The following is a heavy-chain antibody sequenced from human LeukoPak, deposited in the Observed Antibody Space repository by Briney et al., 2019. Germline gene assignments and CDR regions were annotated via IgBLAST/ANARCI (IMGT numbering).Heavy chain of an antibody. D-gene: IGHD1-26*01. Sequence: GGSLRLSCAASGFTFDDYTMHWVRQAPGKVLEWVSLISWDGVSTYYADSVKGRCTISRDNSKNSLYLQLSSLRTEDTAFYYCAKDGGSGATRPIDFWGQGTLVTVSS. CDR3: AKDGGSGATRPIDF. CDR1: GFTFDDYT. J-gene: IGHJ4*02. V-gene: IGHV3-43*01. CDR2: ISWDGVST.